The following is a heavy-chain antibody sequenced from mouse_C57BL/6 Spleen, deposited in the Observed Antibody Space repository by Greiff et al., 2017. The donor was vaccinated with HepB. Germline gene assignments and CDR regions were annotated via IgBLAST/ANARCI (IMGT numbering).Heavy chain of an antibody. CDR1: GFTFSDYG. CDR3: ARQDWDRYYAMDY. V-gene: IGHV5-17*01. CDR2: ISSGSSTI. Sequence: EVKVEESGGGLVKPGGSLKLSCAASGFTFSDYGMHWVRQAPEKGLEWVAYISSGSSTIYYADTVKGRFTISRDNAKNTLFLQMTSLRSEDTAMYYCARQDWDRYYAMDYWGQGTSVTVSS. D-gene: IGHD4-1*01. J-gene: IGHJ4*01.